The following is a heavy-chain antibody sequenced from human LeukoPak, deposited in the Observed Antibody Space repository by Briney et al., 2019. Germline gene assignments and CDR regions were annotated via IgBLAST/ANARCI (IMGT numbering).Heavy chain of an antibody. V-gene: IGHV3-7*01. D-gene: IGHD1-26*01. CDR1: GFTFSDYW. CDR3: ARDKIVGPTTLDY. Sequence: GGSLRLSCAASGFTFSDYWMSWVRQTPEKGLEWVANIKQDGYEQYYVDSVKGRFTISRDNAKNSLYLQMNSLRADDTAVYYCARDKIVGPTTLDYWGQGTLVTVSP. CDR2: IKQDGYEQ. J-gene: IGHJ4*02.